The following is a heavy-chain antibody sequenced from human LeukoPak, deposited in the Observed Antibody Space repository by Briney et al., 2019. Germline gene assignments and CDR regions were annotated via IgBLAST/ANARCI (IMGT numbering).Heavy chain of an antibody. V-gene: IGHV3-48*03. CDR2: ISDSGSTT. Sequence: GGSLRLSCAASGFTFSSYAMSWVRQAPGKGLEWISYISDSGSTTYYADSVKGRFSISRDNAKNSLYLQMNSLRAEDTAVYYCARIGYSNWGDALDIWGQGTMVTASS. J-gene: IGHJ3*02. CDR1: GFTFSSYA. CDR3: ARIGYSNWGDALDI. D-gene: IGHD6-13*01.